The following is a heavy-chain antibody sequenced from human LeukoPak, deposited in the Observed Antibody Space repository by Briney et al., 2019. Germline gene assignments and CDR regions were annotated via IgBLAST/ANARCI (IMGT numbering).Heavy chain of an antibody. V-gene: IGHV4-34*01. Sequence: PSETLSLTCAVYGGSFSGYYWSWIRQPPGKGLEWIGEINHSGSTNYNPPLKSRVTISVDTSKNQFSLKLSSVTAAATAVYYCPRGDYSSDSWGQGTPFT. CDR1: GGSFSGYY. J-gene: IGHJ4*02. CDR2: INHSGST. CDR3: PRGDYSSDS.